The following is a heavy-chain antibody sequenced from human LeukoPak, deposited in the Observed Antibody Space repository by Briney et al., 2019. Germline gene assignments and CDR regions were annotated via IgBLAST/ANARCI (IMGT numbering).Heavy chain of an antibody. D-gene: IGHD3-22*01. Sequence: GGSLRLSCAASGFTFNNYAMSWVRQAPGKGLEWVSCISISGTGTYYADSVKGRFTISRDNSKKALYLQMNSLRAEDTALYYCAKVPYYYDSSGFSGRYSYFDLWGRGTLVTVSS. CDR3: AKVPYYYDSSGFSGRYSYFDL. J-gene: IGHJ2*01. CDR1: GFTFNNYA. CDR2: ISISGTGT. V-gene: IGHV3-23*01.